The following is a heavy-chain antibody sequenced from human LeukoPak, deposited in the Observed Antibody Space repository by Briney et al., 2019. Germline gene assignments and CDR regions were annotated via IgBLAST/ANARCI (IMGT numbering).Heavy chain of an antibody. J-gene: IGHJ5*02. D-gene: IGHD6-13*01. CDR2: INHSGST. V-gene: IGHV4-34*01. Sequence: PSETLSLTCAVYGGSFSGYYWSWIRQPPGKGLEWIGEINHSGSTNYNPPLKSRVTISVDTSKNQFSLKLSSVTAADTAVYYCARHSRGPPNWFDPWGQGTLVTVSS. CDR3: ARHSRGPPNWFDP. CDR1: GGSFSGYY.